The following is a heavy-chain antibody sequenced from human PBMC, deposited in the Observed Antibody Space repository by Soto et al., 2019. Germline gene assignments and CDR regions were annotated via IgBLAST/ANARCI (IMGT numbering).Heavy chain of an antibody. J-gene: IGHJ6*02. V-gene: IGHV1-46*01. CDR1: GYTFTSHY. Sequence: QVQLVQSGAEVKRPGASVKVSCKAPGYTFTSHYIHWVRQAPGQGLEWMGVINPSAGSTGYAQKFQGRVTMTRDTSTSTVYMELSSLRSEDTAVYYCARKRLVVVPGGEPNNYGMDVWGQGTTVTVSS. CDR2: INPSAGST. D-gene: IGHD2-2*01. CDR3: ARKRLVVVPGGEPNNYGMDV.